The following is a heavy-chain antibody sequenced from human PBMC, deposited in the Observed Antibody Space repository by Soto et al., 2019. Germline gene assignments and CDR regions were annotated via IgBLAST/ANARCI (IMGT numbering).Heavy chain of an antibody. J-gene: IGHJ4*02. CDR3: AICRTDICYAFDY. V-gene: IGHV3-7*03. CDR2: IKQDGSEN. CDR1: GFIFSSYW. Sequence: EVQLVESGGGLAQPGGSLRLSCVGSGFIFSSYWMSWVRQAPGKGPEWVANIKQDGSENQYVDSVRGRFTISRDNAKKSLYLQMNSLRAEDTAVYYCAICRTDICYAFDYWGQGTLVTVS. D-gene: IGHD2-15*01.